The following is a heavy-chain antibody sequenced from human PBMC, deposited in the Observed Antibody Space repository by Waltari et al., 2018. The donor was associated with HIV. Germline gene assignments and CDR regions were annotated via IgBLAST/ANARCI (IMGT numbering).Heavy chain of an antibody. CDR2: IIPIFGTA. CDR3: ARDPGTTVTTRTARYSWFDP. J-gene: IGHJ5*02. V-gene: IGHV1-69*01. Sequence: GIIPIFGTANYAQKFQGRVTITADESTSTAYMELSSLRSEDTAVYYCARDPGTTVTTRTARYSWFDPWGQGTLVTVSS. D-gene: IGHD4-17*01.